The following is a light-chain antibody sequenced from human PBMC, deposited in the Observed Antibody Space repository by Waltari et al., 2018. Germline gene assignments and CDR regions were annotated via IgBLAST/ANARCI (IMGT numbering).Light chain of an antibody. CDR2: GSS. Sequence: QSVLTQPPSVSGAPGQRVTIACPGGGPNNGAGSSVHCYQQVPRAAPKLLIYGSSSRPLGVPDRFFGSTSGTSASLAIIGLQAEDEADYYCQSYDITLRVVFGGGTKLTVL. CDR1: GPNNGAGSS. V-gene: IGLV1-40*01. J-gene: IGLJ3*02. CDR3: QSYDITLRVV.